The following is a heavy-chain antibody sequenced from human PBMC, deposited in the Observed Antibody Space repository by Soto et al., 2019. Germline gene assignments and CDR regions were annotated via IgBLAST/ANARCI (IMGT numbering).Heavy chain of an antibody. CDR3: ARGNWKDGYFDS. CDR2: IWHDGGNK. CDR1: GFTFSKSG. D-gene: IGHD1-1*01. Sequence: QVQLVESGGGVVQPGRSLRLSCAASGFTFSKSGMHWVRQAPGKGLEWVAVIWHDGGNKYNAESVKGRFTISRDNSKNMLYLQMNSLRNDDTAVYYCARGNWKDGYFDSWGQGTLVTVSS. J-gene: IGHJ4*02. V-gene: IGHV3-33*01.